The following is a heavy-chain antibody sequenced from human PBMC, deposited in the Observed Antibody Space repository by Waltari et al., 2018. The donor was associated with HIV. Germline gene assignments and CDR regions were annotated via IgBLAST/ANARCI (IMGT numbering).Heavy chain of an antibody. J-gene: IGHJ4*02. V-gene: IGHV3-21*01. CDR3: ARDSNTMVRAFDY. CDR2: ISSSSSYI. D-gene: IGHD3-10*01. CDR1: GFPFSRYS. Sequence: EVQLVESGGGLVKPGGSLRLSLAASGFPFSRYSMTWVRQAPGKGLEWVSSISSSSSYIYYADSVKGRFTISRDNAKNSLYLQMNSLRAEDTAVYYCARDSNTMVRAFDYWGQGTLVTVSS.